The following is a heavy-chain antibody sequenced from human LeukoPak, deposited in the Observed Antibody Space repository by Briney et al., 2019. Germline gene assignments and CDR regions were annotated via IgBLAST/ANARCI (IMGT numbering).Heavy chain of an antibody. CDR1: GSTLSASA. J-gene: IGHJ4*02. D-gene: IGHD4-17*01. CDR2: IRSKANSYAT. Sequence: GGPLRFSVAAFGSTLSASAMPWVRKAPGKGWEGFGRIRSKANSYATAYAASVKGRFTISRDDSKNTAYLQMNSLKTEDTAVYYCTRHSTVTTPWGQGTLVTVSS. CDR3: TRHSTVTTP. V-gene: IGHV3-73*01.